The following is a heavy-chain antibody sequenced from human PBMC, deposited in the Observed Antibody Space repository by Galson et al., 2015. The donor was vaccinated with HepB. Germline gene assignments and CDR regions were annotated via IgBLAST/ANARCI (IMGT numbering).Heavy chain of an antibody. J-gene: IGHJ4*02. V-gene: IGHV3-53*04. CDR1: GFTVSSNY. Sequence: SLRLSCAASGFTVSSNYMSWVRQAPGKGLEWVSVIYSGGSTYYADSVKGRFTISRHNSKNTLYLQMSSLRAEDTAVYYCAASRGPVVPAAPGYWGQGTLVTVSS. CDR2: IYSGGST. CDR3: AASRGPVVPAAPGY. D-gene: IGHD2-2*01.